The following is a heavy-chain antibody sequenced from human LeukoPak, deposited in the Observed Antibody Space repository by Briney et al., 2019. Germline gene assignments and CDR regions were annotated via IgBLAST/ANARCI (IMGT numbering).Heavy chain of an antibody. CDR3: ARDLGYYYDSSGYYPFDY. Sequence: SETLSLTCTVSGGSISSSSFYWGWIRQPPGKGLEWIGTIYYSGITYYNPSLKSRVTISVDTSKNQFSLKLSSVTATDTAVYYCARDLGYYYDSSGYYPFDYWGQGTLVTVSS. D-gene: IGHD3-22*01. CDR1: GGSISSSSFY. V-gene: IGHV4-39*02. J-gene: IGHJ4*02. CDR2: IYYSGIT.